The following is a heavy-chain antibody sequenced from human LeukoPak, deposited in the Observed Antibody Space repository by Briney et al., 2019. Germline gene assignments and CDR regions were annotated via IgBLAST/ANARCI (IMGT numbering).Heavy chain of an antibody. V-gene: IGHV3-21*01. CDR3: AKEYCSGGRCYAYLDY. J-gene: IGHJ4*02. CDR1: GFTFSINS. Sequence: GGSLRLSCAASGFTFSINSMNWVRQVPGKGLEWVSSISSSSSNTYYADSVKGRFTISRDNVKNSLYLQTNSLRVEDTAVYYCAKEYCSGGRCYAYLDYWGPGTLVTVSS. CDR2: ISSSSSNT. D-gene: IGHD2-15*01.